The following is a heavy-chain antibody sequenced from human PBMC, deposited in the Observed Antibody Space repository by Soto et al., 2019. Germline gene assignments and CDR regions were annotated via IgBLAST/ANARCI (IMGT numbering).Heavy chain of an antibody. CDR1: GYTFTTYG. J-gene: IGHJ4*02. CDR3: AREGYYDSSGYYSSFDS. Sequence: GASVKVSCKASGYTFTTYGISWVRQAPGQGLEWMGWISTYNGNTNYAQKFQGRVTMTTDTSTSTAYMELRSLRSDDTAVYYCAREGYYDSSGYYSSFDSWGQGTPVTVSS. V-gene: IGHV1-18*04. CDR2: ISTYNGNT. D-gene: IGHD3-22*01.